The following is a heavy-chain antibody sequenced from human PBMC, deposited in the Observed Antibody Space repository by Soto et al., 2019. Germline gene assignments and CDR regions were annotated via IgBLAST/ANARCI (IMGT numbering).Heavy chain of an antibody. D-gene: IGHD6-19*01. Sequence: QLQLQESGPGLVKPSETLSLTCTVSGGSISSSSYYWGWIRQPPGKGLEWIGSIYYSGSTYYNPSLKSRVTISVDTSKNQFSLKLSSVTAADTAVYYCARHQWGGWSSSPGAWGQGTLVTVSS. CDR2: IYYSGST. J-gene: IGHJ5*02. CDR1: GGSISSSSYY. V-gene: IGHV4-39*01. CDR3: ARHQWGGWSSSPGA.